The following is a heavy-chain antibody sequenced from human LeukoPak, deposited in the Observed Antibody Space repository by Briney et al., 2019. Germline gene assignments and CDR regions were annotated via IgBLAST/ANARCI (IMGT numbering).Heavy chain of an antibody. CDR1: GFTFSSYS. CDR2: FDPEDGET. J-gene: IGHJ4*02. D-gene: IGHD1-1*01. Sequence: GGSLRLSCAASGFTFSSYSMHWVRQAPGKGLEWMGGFDPEDGETIYAQKFQGRVTMTEDTSTDTAYMELSSLRSEDTAVYYCATDYGLEPRHLGSYYFDYWGQGTLVTVSS. CDR3: ATDYGLEPRHLGSYYFDY. V-gene: IGHV1-24*01.